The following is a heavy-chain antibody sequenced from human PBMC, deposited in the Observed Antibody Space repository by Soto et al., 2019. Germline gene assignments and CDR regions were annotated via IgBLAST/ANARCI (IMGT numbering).Heavy chain of an antibody. J-gene: IGHJ4*02. CDR3: ARERGYCSGGSCYSEYD. D-gene: IGHD2-15*01. V-gene: IGHV4-59*01. CDR1: GGSISSYY. Sequence: QVQLQESGPGLVKPSETLSLTCTVSGGSISSYYWSWIRQPPGTGLEWIGYIYYSGSTNYNPSLKSRVTISVDTSKNLFSLKLSSVTAADTAVYYCARERGYCSGGSCYSEYDWGQGTLVTVSS. CDR2: IYYSGST.